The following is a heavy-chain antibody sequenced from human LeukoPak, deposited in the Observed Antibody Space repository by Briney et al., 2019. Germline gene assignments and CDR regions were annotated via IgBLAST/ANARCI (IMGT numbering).Heavy chain of an antibody. CDR1: GGSISTIGYS. CDR2: IYQSGST. Sequence: SETLSLTCDVSGGSISTIGYSWSWIRQPPGKGLEWIGYIYQSGSTSYNPSLQSRVTISIDRSKNQFSLKLSSVTAADTAVYYCARDSYYDNSGEGAFDIWGQGTMVTVSA. CDR3: ARDSYYDNSGEGAFDI. V-gene: IGHV4-30-2*01. D-gene: IGHD3-22*01. J-gene: IGHJ3*02.